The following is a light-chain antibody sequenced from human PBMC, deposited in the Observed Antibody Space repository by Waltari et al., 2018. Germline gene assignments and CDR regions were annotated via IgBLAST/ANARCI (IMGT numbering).Light chain of an antibody. V-gene: IGKV3-15*01. Sequence: EVVMTQSPATLSLSPGERATLSCRASQSVSSFLPWYQQKPGKAPRLLIYGASTRATCIPARCSGSGSGTEFTLTISSLQSEDFAVYYCQQYNDWPPLTFGGGTKVEIK. CDR3: QQYNDWPPLT. J-gene: IGKJ4*01. CDR1: QSVSSF. CDR2: GAS.